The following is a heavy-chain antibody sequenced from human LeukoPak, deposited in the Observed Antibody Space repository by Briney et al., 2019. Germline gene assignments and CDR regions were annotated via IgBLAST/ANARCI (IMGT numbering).Heavy chain of an antibody. D-gene: IGHD2-2*01. Sequence: GGSLRLSCAASGFNFSSYAMTWVRQAPGKGLECVSGVSGSGDTTYYADSVKGRFTISRDKSKNTLYLQMNSLRAEDTALYYCAKDRSLVPAALNYWGQGTLVTVSS. CDR2: VSGSGDTT. V-gene: IGHV3-23*01. J-gene: IGHJ4*02. CDR1: GFNFSSYA. CDR3: AKDRSLVPAALNY.